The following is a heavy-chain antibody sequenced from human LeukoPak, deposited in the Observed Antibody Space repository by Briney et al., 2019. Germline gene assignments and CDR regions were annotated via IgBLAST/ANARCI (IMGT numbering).Heavy chain of an antibody. CDR2: ITDSGSST. CDR3: ATVGGSCASSNCYAYFDY. V-gene: IGHV3-23*01. D-gene: IGHD2-2*01. Sequence: PTGGSLRLSCVASGLTFSNSAMTWVRQAPGKGLEWVSIITDSGSSTFYADSVKGRFTISRDTSINTLYLQMNSLGVDDTAVYYCATVGGSCASSNCYAYFDYWGQGTLVTVSS. J-gene: IGHJ4*02. CDR1: GLTFSNSA.